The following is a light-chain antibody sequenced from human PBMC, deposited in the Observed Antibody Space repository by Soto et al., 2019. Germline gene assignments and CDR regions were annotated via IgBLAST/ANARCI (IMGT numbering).Light chain of an antibody. J-gene: IGLJ2*01. Sequence: QSALTQPASVSGSPGQSITISCTGTSSDVGGYDYVSWYQQYAGKVPKLTIYNVRNRPSGVSNRFSGSKSGNTASLTISGLQPEDEADYFCSSYTNSGTVLFGGGTKLPVL. CDR3: SSYTNSGTVL. CDR1: SSDVGGYDY. V-gene: IGLV2-14*01. CDR2: NVR.